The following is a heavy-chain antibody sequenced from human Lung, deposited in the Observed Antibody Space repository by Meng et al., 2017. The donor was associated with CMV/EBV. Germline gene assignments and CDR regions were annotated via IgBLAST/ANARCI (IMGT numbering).Heavy chain of an antibody. Sequence: GGSXRLXXAASGFNFDGYAMHWVRQAPGKGLEWVSSINWNSGSVGYGDSVKGRFTISRDNAKSSLYLQMNSLRAEDTALYFCAKDSFYASGSYYNYPYYLDSWGQGTLVXVSS. CDR2: INWNSGSV. CDR3: AKDSFYASGSYYNYPYYLDS. CDR1: GFNFDGYA. J-gene: IGHJ4*02. V-gene: IGHV3-9*01. D-gene: IGHD3-10*01.